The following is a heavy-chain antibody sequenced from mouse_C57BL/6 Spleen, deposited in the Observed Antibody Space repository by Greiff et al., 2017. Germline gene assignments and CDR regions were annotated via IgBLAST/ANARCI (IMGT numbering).Heavy chain of an antibody. D-gene: IGHD4-1*01. CDR1: GFTFSDYG. CDR2: ISNLAYSI. Sequence: EVKLMESGGGLVQPGGSLKLSCAASGFTFSDYGMAWVRQAPRKGPEWVAFISNLAYSIYYADTVTGRFTISRENAKNTLYLEMSSLRSEDTAMYYCARILTGEDYYAMDYWGQGTSITVSS. CDR3: ARILTGEDYYAMDY. V-gene: IGHV5-15*01. J-gene: IGHJ4*01.